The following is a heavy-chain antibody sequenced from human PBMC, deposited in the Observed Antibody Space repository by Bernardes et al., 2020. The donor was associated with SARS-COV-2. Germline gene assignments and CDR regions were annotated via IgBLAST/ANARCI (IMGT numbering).Heavy chain of an antibody. CDR3: SRDFVSGWPAAFDS. V-gene: IGHV1-69*04. J-gene: IGHJ3*02. CDR2: IIPLVDMA. Sequence: SVKVSCKASGGTFSNDIFSWLRQAPGQGLEWMGRIIPLVDMANYAQKFQGRVTVTGDMSTSTVYMVLSSLTSEDTALYYCSRDFVSGWPAAFDSWGHGTLVTVSS. D-gene: IGHD6-19*01. CDR1: GGTFSNDI.